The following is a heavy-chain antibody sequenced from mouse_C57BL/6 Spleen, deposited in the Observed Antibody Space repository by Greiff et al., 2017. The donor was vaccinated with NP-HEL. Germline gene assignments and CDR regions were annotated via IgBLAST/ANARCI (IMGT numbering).Heavy chain of an antibody. CDR1: GYTFTSYG. J-gene: IGHJ2*01. D-gene: IGHD4-1*01. V-gene: IGHV1-81*01. Sequence: QVQLQQPGAELARPGASVKLSCKASGYTFTSYGISWVKQRTGQGLEWIGEIYPRSGNTYYNEKFKGKATLTADKSSSTAYMELRSLTSEDSAVYFCAREGSFTGNYFDYWGQGTTLTVSS. CDR3: AREGSFTGNYFDY. CDR2: IYPRSGNT.